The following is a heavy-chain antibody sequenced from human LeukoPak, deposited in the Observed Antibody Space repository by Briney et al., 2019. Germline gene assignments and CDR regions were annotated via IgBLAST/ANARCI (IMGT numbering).Heavy chain of an antibody. J-gene: IGHJ4*02. V-gene: IGHV3-33*01. CDR3: ARDLSAAYDF. D-gene: IGHD2-21*01. CDR1: GFPFSSYG. CDR2: LVYDERN. Sequence: PGGSLRLSCAASGFPFSSYGMHWVRQAPGKGLEWVARLVYDERNDYANSVKGRFTISRDNSKNTLYLQMDNLRVDDTAVYHCARDLSAAYDFWGQGILVTVSS.